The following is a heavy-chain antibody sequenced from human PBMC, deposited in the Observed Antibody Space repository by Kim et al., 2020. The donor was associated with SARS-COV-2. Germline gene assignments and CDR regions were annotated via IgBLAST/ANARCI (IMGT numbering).Heavy chain of an antibody. CDR3: AKDIGYSSGCPDY. CDR1: GFTFDDYA. Sequence: GGSLRLSCAASGFTFDDYAMHWVRQAPGKGLEWVSGISWNSGSIGYADSVKGRFTISRDNAKNSLYLQMNSLRAEDTALYYCAKDIGYSSGCPDYWGQGTLVTVS. V-gene: IGHV3-9*01. D-gene: IGHD6-19*01. J-gene: IGHJ4*02. CDR2: ISWNSGSI.